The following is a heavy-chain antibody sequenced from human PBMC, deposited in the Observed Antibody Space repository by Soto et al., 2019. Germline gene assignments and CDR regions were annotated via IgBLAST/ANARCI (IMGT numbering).Heavy chain of an antibody. CDR3: ARHLGPMGVYYHAFDI. D-gene: IGHD6-13*01. J-gene: IGHJ3*02. Sequence: GESLKISCKGSGYSFTSYWISWVRQMPGKGLEWMGRIDPSDSYTNYSPSFQGHVTISADKSISTAYLQWSSLKASDTAMYYCARHLGPMGVYYHAFDIWGQGTMVTVSS. V-gene: IGHV5-10-1*01. CDR2: IDPSDSYT. CDR1: GYSFTSYW.